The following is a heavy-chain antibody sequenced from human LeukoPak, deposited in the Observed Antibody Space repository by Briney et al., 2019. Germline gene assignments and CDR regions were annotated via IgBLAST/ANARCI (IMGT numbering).Heavy chain of an antibody. CDR3: AANRGYMDAFDI. CDR1: GFTFTSSA. CDR2: IVVGSGNT. D-gene: IGHD5-12*01. J-gene: IGHJ3*02. Sequence: GASVKVSCKASGFTFTSSAMQWVRQARGQRLEWIGWIVVGSGNTDYAQKFQERVTITRDMSTSTAYMELSSLRSEDTAVYYCAANRGYMDAFDIWGQGTMVTVSS. V-gene: IGHV1-58*02.